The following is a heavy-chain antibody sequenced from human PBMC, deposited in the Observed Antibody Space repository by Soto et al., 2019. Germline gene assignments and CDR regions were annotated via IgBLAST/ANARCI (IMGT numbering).Heavy chain of an antibody. CDR1: GYTFSSYS. CDR3: ARDNGYFDL. V-gene: IGHV1-18*04. J-gene: IGHJ4*02. Sequence: ASVKVSCKTSGYTFSSYSINWVRQAPGQGPEWMAWISTYSGNTHYAERVQGRVTVTLDKSARTAFMEMRGLTPDDTAVYFCARDNGYFDLWGQGTLVTVSS. CDR2: ISTYSGNT.